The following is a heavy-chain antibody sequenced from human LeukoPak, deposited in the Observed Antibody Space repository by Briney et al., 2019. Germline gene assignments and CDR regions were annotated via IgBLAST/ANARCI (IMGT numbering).Heavy chain of an antibody. J-gene: IGHJ3*02. CDR2: INPNSGGT. CDR3: ARDLRRIAAAADRAFDI. CDR1: GYTFTGYY. Sequence: ASVKVSCKASGYTFTGYYMHWVRQAPGQGLEWMGWINPNSGGTNYAQKFQDRVTMTRDTSISTAYMELSRLRSDDTAVYYCARDLRRIAAAADRAFDIWGQGTMVTVSS. D-gene: IGHD6-13*01. V-gene: IGHV1-2*02.